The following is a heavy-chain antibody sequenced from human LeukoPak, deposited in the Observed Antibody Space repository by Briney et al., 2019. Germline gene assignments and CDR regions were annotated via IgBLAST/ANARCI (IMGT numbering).Heavy chain of an antibody. CDR3: ARLFGYNYGNFDS. D-gene: IGHD5-18*01. CDR1: GGSISSSTYY. J-gene: IGHJ4*02. CDR2: MYYSGST. V-gene: IGHV4-39*01. Sequence: PSETLSLTCTVSGGSISSSTYYWGWIRQPPGKGLEWIGSMYYSGSTYYNSSLKSRVTMFVDTSKNQFSLKLISVTAADTAVYYCARLFGYNYGNFDSWGQGTLVTVSS.